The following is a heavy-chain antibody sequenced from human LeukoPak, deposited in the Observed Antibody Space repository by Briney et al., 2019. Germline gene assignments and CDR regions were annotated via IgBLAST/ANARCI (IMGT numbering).Heavy chain of an antibody. D-gene: IGHD4-17*01. CDR3: TTPSDYGDYADAFDI. J-gene: IGHJ3*02. CDR2: IKSKTDGGTT. CDR1: GFTFSNAW. Sequence: GGSLRLSCAASGFTFSNAWMSWVRQAPGKGLEWVGRIKSKTDGGTTDYAAPVKGRFTISRDDSKNTLYLQMNSLKTEDTAVYYCTTPSDYGDYADAFDIWCQGTMVTVSS. V-gene: IGHV3-15*01.